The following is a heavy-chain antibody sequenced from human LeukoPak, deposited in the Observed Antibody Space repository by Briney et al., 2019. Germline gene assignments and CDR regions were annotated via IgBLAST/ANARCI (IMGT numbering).Heavy chain of an antibody. CDR1: GGSFSGYY. J-gene: IGHJ4*02. V-gene: IGHV4-34*01. D-gene: IGHD5-18*01. CDR2: INHSGSP. CDR3: AVAGYGRRFDY. Sequence: SETLSLTCAVYGGSFSGYYWSCIRQPPGKGLEWIGEINHSGSPNYNPSLKSRVTISVDTSKNQFSLKLSSVTAADTAVYYCAVAGYGRRFDYWGQGTLVTVSS.